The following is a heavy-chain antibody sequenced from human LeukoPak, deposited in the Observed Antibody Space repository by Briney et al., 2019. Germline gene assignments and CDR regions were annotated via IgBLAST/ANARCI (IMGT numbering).Heavy chain of an antibody. V-gene: IGHV4-4*07. CDR2: IYTSGST. CDR3: AASGQLRFGESINYGMDV. Sequence: SETLSLTCTVSGGSISSYYWSWTRQPAGKGLEWIGRIYTSGSTNYNPSLKSRVTMSVDTSKNQFSLKLSSVTAADTAVYYCAASGQLRFGESINYGMDVWGQGTTVTVSS. J-gene: IGHJ6*02. D-gene: IGHD3-10*01. CDR1: GGSISSYY.